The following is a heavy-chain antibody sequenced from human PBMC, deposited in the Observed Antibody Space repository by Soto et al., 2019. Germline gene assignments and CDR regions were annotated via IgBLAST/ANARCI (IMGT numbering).Heavy chain of an antibody. D-gene: IGHD3-3*01. J-gene: IGHJ5*02. V-gene: IGHV4-31*03. CDR1: GGSISSGGYY. CDR3: ERYHHFWSGYWWFDP. Sequence: PSETLSLTCTVSGGSISSGGYYWSWIRQHPGKGLEWIGYIYYSGSTYYNPSLKSRVTISVDTSNNQFSLKPSSVTAADTAVYYCERYHHFWSGYWWFDPWCQGILVNVS. CDR2: IYYSGST.